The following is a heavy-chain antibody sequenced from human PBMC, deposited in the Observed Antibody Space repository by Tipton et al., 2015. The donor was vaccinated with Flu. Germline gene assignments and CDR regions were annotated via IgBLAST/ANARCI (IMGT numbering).Heavy chain of an antibody. J-gene: IGHJ4*02. V-gene: IGHV3-66*01. CDR3: ARTNYFDY. CDR1: GFTVSSNY. Sequence: SLRLSCAASGFTVSSNYMSRVRQAPGKGLEWVSVIYSGGNTYYEDSVKGRFTISRDNSKNTLYLQMNSLRAEDTAVYYCARTNYFDYWGQGTLVTVSS. CDR2: IYSGGNT.